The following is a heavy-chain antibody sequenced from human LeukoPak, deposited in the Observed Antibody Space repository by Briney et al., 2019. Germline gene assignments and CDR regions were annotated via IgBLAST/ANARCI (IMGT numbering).Heavy chain of an antibody. CDR3: ASHYGSGSSNWLDP. CDR2: ISGSGDST. CDR1: GFTDG. D-gene: IGHD3-10*01. J-gene: IGHJ5*02. V-gene: IGHV3-23*01. Sequence: GGSLRLSCAASGFTDGMTWVRQAPGKGLEWVSAISGSGDSTFYADSVKGRFTISRGNSKNTLYLQMNSLRAEDTAIYYCASHYGSGSSNWLDPWGQGTLVTVSS.